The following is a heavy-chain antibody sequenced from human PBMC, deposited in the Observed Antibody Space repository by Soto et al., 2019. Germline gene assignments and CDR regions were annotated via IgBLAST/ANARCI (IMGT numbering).Heavy chain of an antibody. Sequence: QVQLVQSGAVVKKPGSSVKVSCRASGGTFIFYGISWVRQAPGQGLEWIGGIIPVFNTTHYAQNFKGTVTITADESTSTADLELSGLTSDYTARYYCASRQTCDITYFHFWGQGTPVIVSS. CDR3: ASRQTCDITYFHF. V-gene: IGHV1-69*01. D-gene: IGHD1-20*01. CDR1: GGTFIFYG. CDR2: IIPVFNTT. J-gene: IGHJ4*02.